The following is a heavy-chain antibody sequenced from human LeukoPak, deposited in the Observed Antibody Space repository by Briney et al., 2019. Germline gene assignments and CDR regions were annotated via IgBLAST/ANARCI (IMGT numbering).Heavy chain of an antibody. V-gene: IGHV3-20*04. Sequence: GGSLRLSCAASGFTFDDYGMSWVRQAPGKGLEWVSGINWNGDRTGYADSVRGRFTISRDNAKSSLYLQMNSLRAEDTALYYCARKGYYGSGTYLDYRGQGTLVAVSS. J-gene: IGHJ4*02. CDR1: GFTFDDYG. D-gene: IGHD3-10*01. CDR2: INWNGDRT. CDR3: ARKGYYGSGTYLDY.